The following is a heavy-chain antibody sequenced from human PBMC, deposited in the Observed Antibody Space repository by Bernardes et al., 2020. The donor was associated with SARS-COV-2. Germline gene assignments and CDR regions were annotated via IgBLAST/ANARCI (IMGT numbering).Heavy chain of an antibody. J-gene: IGHJ4*02. D-gene: IGHD1-26*01. Sequence: GSIRIPYAATVFTFSNYWMHWVRPVPGEGLVLVSRIKTDGTSPRYADSVKGRFTISRDNAKNTLYLQMNSLRVEDTAVYYCARGALSGTYGVGDYWGQGTLVTVSS. CDR3: ARGALSGTYGVGDY. V-gene: IGHV3-74*01. CDR1: VFTFSNYW. CDR2: IKTDGTSP.